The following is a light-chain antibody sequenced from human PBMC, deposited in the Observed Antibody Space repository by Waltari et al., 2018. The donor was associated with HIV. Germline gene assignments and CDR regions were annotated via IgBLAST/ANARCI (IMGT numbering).Light chain of an antibody. CDR3: QQRAKWPPT. V-gene: IGKV3-11*01. J-gene: IGKJ4*01. CDR2: DAS. CDR1: EGVHNF. Sequence: DIALTQSPATLPLSPGERATLSCRASEGVHNFLVWYQQRPDQPPRLLVYDASKRASDIPARFTGSGSGTDFTLTIDSLEPEDFAFYFCQQRAKWPPTFGGGTKVETK.